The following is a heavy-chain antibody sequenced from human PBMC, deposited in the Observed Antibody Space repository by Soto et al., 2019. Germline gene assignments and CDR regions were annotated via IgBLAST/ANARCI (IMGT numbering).Heavy chain of an antibody. Sequence: QVQLQESGPGLVKPSETLSLTCSVSGGSISSNYWSWIRQPPGKGLEWIGYVYYSGSTNYTPSHKLRVTISADTSKNQFSLKXXXVTAXXXXXXXXXXXXXXSSHGSLRGGYGMDVWGQGTTVTVSS. D-gene: IGHD6-13*01. V-gene: IGHV4-59*01. CDR2: VYYSGST. J-gene: IGHJ6*02. CDR1: GGSISSNY. CDR3: XXXXXXSSHGSLRGGYGMDV.